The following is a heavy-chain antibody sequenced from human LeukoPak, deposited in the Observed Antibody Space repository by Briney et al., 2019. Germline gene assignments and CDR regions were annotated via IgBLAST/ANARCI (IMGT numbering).Heavy chain of an antibody. D-gene: IGHD3-3*01. Sequence: PGGSLRLSCAASGFTFSSYGMHWVRQAPGKGLEWVAVIWYGGSNKYYADSVKGRFTISRDNAKNSLYLQMNSLRAEDTALYYCARGTWSGYGVYFDYWGQGTLVTVSS. V-gene: IGHV3-33*08. CDR3: ARGTWSGYGVYFDY. CDR1: GFTFSSYG. J-gene: IGHJ4*02. CDR2: IWYGGSNK.